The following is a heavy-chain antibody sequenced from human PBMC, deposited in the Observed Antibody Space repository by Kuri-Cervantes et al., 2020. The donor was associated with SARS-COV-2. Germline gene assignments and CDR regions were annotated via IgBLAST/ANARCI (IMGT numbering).Heavy chain of an antibody. CDR1: GFTFSSYA. CDR3: ARAYGDYVFREGLDS. J-gene: IGHJ4*02. D-gene: IGHD4-17*01. Sequence: LSLTCAASGFTFSSYAMSWVRQSPGKRLEWVSGIGPSNTYIYYADSVKGRFIISRDNAKNSLYLQMNSLRVEDTALYYCARAYGDYVFREGLDSWGQGTLVTVSS. V-gene: IGHV3-21*06. CDR2: IGPSNTYI.